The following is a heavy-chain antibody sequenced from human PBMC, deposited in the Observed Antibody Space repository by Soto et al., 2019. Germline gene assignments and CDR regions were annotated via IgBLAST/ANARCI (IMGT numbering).Heavy chain of an antibody. CDR1: GGSIGSGGYY. Sequence: SETLSLTCTVSGGSIGSGGYYWSWIRQHPGEGLEWIGSIYYSGSTYYNPSLKSRLTISVDTSKNQFSLKLSSVTAADTAVYFCAREGRDWNDNWFDPWGQGTLVTVSS. V-gene: IGHV4-31*03. D-gene: IGHD1-1*01. CDR3: AREGRDWNDNWFDP. J-gene: IGHJ5*02. CDR2: IYYSGST.